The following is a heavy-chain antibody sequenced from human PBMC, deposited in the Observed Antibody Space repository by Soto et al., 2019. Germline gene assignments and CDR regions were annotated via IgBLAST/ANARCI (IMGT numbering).Heavy chain of an antibody. CDR2: ISSSGSTI. D-gene: IGHD2-21*02. V-gene: IGHV3-11*01. CDR3: ARAPQVTEAFDI. Sequence: LRLSCAASGFTFSDYYMSWIRQAPGKGLEWVSYISSSGSTIYYADSVKGRFTISRDNAKNSLYLQMNSLRAEDTAVYYCARAPQVTEAFDIWGQGTMVTVSS. J-gene: IGHJ3*02. CDR1: GFTFSDYY.